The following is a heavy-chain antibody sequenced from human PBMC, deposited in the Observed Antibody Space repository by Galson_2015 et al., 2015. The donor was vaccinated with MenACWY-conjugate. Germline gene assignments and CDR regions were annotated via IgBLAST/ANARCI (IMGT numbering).Heavy chain of an antibody. CDR2: ISSSGGTI. CDR1: GFTFSRYW. CDR3: AREDRREALEL. Sequence: SLRLSCAASGFTFSRYWMHWVRQSPGKGLEWLSYISSSGGTIKYEDSVKGRFTISRDNAKNSLFLQMNSVRAEDTAFYYCAREDRREALELWGPGTMVTVSS. J-gene: IGHJ3*01. D-gene: IGHD1-26*01. V-gene: IGHV3-48*03.